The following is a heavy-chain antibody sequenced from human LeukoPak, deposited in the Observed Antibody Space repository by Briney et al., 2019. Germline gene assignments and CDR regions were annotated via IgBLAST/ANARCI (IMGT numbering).Heavy chain of an antibody. Sequence: ASVKVSCKASGYTFTDYYIHWVRQAPGQGLEWMGWVNPNSGGTNYAQNFQGRVTMTRDTSISTAYMELSRLRSDDAAVYYCARDLGYSYGSPINWFDPWGQGTLVTVSS. V-gene: IGHV1-2*02. CDR2: VNPNSGGT. D-gene: IGHD5-18*01. J-gene: IGHJ5*02. CDR1: GYTFTDYY. CDR3: ARDLGYSYGSPINWFDP.